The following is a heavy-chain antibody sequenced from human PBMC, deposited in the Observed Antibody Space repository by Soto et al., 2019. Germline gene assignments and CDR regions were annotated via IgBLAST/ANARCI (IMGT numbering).Heavy chain of an antibody. CDR3: ARGPVSAGHSWYFDL. Sequence: QVQLVQSGAEVKKPGSSVKVSCKASGGTFSSYAISWLRQAPGQGLEWMGGIIPIFGTANYAQKVQGSVTITADESTSTAYMELSRLRSEETAMYYCARGPVSAGHSWYFDLWGRGTLVTVSS. CDR2: IIPIFGTA. V-gene: IGHV1-69*12. CDR1: GGTFSSYA. J-gene: IGHJ2*01.